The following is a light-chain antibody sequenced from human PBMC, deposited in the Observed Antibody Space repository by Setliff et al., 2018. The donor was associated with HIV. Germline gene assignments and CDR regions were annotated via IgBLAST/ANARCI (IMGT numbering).Light chain of an antibody. Sequence: QSALTQPASVSGSLGQSITISCTGTSSDVGGYSYVSWYQQHPGKAPKLIIYEVRNRPSGVSNHFSASKSGNTASLTISGLQAEDEADYYCSSYAVSNTLPFGTGTKVTVL. J-gene: IGLJ1*01. V-gene: IGLV2-14*03. CDR3: SSYAVSNTLP. CDR1: SSDVGGYSY. CDR2: EVR.